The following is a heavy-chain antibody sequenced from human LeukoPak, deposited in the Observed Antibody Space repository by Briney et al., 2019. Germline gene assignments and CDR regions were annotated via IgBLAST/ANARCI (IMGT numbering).Heavy chain of an antibody. D-gene: IGHD1-26*01. Sequence: SETLSLTCTVSGGSISSGDYYWSWIRQPQGKGLEWIGYIYYSGSTYYNPSLKSRVTISVDTSKNQFSLKLSSVTAADTAVYYCARSRIVGATTFDYWGQGTLVTVSS. V-gene: IGHV4-30-4*08. J-gene: IGHJ4*02. CDR1: GGSISSGDYY. CDR2: IYYSGST. CDR3: ARSRIVGATTFDY.